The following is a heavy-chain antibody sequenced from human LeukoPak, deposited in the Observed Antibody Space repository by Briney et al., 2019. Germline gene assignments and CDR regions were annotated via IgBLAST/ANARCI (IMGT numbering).Heavy chain of an antibody. Sequence: SGTLSLTCGVSGGSIITTNWWRWVRQPPGKGLEWIGEVHLNGATNYNPSLESRVSMSIDKSKNQLSLKLSSVTAPDTATYYCTRESGAFSPFGFWGQGTLVTVSS. D-gene: IGHD1-26*01. V-gene: IGHV4-4*02. J-gene: IGHJ4*02. CDR1: GGSIITTNW. CDR2: VHLNGAT. CDR3: TRESGAFSPFGF.